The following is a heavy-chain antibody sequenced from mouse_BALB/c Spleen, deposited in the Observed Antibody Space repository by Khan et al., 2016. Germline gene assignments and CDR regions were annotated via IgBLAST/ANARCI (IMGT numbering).Heavy chain of an antibody. Sequence: EVELVESGGGLVKPGGSLKLSCAASGFTFSSYTMSWIRQTPEKRLEWVATVNGGGSYTYYPDSVKGRFTISRDNAKNTLYLQMSSLKSEDTAMEYLNRGLLYEGYTKGYWGQGTSVTVSS. CDR3: NRGLLYEGYTKGY. CDR2: VNGGGSYT. CDR1: GFTFSSYT. J-gene: IGHJ4*01. V-gene: IGHV5-6-4*01. D-gene: IGHD2-14*01.